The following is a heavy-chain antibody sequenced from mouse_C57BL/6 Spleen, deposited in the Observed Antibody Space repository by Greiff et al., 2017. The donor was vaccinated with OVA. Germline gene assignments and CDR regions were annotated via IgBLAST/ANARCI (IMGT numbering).Heavy chain of an antibody. Sequence: HVQLQQPGAELVRPGSSVKLSCKASGYTFTSYWMHWVKQRPIQGLEWIGNIDPSDSETHYNQKFKDKATLTVDKSSSTAYMQLSSLTSEDSAVYYCARGAASYAMDYWGQGTSVTVSS. D-gene: IGHD3-3*01. CDR1: GYTFTSYW. V-gene: IGHV1-52*01. CDR3: ARGAASYAMDY. J-gene: IGHJ4*01. CDR2: IDPSDSET.